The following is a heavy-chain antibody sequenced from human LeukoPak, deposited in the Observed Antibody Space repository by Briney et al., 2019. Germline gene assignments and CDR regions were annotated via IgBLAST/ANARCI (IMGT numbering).Heavy chain of an antibody. CDR3: ASGVYLPLPKY. CDR1: GFTFSDYY. D-gene: IGHD2-8*01. J-gene: IGHJ4*02. V-gene: IGHV3-11*03. CDR2: ISSSSTYK. Sequence: GGSLRLSCAASGFTFSDYYMSWIRQAPGKGLEWVSYISSSSTYKNYADSVRGRFTISRDNAKNSLYLQMSSLRAEDMAVYYCASGVYLPLPKYWGQGTLVTVSS.